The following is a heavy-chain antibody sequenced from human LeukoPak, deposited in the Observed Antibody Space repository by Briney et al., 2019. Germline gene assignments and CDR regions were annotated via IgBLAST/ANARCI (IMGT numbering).Heavy chain of an antibody. D-gene: IGHD5-18*01. J-gene: IGHJ2*01. V-gene: IGHV4-59*01. CDR2: IYYSGST. CDR1: GGSISSYY. CDR3: ARSRGGYSYYWYFDL. Sequence: SETLPLTCTVSGGSISSYYWSWIRQPPGKGLEWIGYIYYSGSTNYNPSLKSRVTISVDTSKNQFSLKLSSVTAADTAVYYCARSRGGYSYYWYFDLWGRGTLVTVSS.